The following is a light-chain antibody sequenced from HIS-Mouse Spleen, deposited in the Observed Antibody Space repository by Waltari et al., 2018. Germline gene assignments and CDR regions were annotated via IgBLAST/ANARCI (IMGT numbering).Light chain of an antibody. CDR3: QQYDNLPLFT. CDR2: DAS. CDR1: QDISNY. Sequence: DIQMTQSPSSLSASVGDRVTITCQASQDISNYLNWYPQKPGKAPKLLIYDASNLETGVPSRFSGSGSGTDFTFTISSLQPEDIATYYCQQYDNLPLFTFGPGTKVDIK. J-gene: IGKJ3*01. V-gene: IGKV1-33*01.